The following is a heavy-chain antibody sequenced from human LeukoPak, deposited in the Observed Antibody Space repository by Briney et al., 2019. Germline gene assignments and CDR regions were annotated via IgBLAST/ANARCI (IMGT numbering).Heavy chain of an antibody. CDR3: ARDPSGSLLSWFDP. CDR2: INAGNGNT. J-gene: IGHJ5*02. CDR1: GYTFTSYA. Sequence: ASVKVSRTASGYTFTSYAMHWVRQAPGQRLEWMGWINAGNGNTKYSQKFQGRVTITRDTSASTAYMELSSLRSEDTAVYYCARDPSGSLLSWFDPWGQGTLVTVSS. D-gene: IGHD1-26*01. V-gene: IGHV1-3*01.